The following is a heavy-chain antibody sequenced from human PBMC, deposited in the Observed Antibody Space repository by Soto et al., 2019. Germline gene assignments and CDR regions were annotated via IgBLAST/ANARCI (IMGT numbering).Heavy chain of an antibody. V-gene: IGHV4-34*01. D-gene: IGHD2-2*01. CDR1: GGSFSGYY. CDR3: ARQLPPAAYYYYDMDV. J-gene: IGHJ6*02. Sequence: SETLSLTCAVYGGSFSGYYLSWIRQPPGKGLEWIGSIYYSGSTYYNPSLKSRVTISVDTSKNQFSLKLSSVTAADTAVYYCARQLPPAAYYYYDMDVWGQGTTVTVSS. CDR2: IYYSGST.